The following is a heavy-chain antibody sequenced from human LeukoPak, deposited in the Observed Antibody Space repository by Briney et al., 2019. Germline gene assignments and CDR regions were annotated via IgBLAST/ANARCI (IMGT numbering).Heavy chain of an antibody. Sequence: PGGSLRLSCAASGFTFSSYAMHWVRQAPGKGLEWVAVISYDGSNKYYADSVKGRFTISRDNSKNTLYLQMNSLRAEDTAVYYCARGPWFGELSAFDIWGQGTMVTVSS. D-gene: IGHD3-10*01. CDR2: ISYDGSNK. V-gene: IGHV3-30*04. CDR3: ARGPWFGELSAFDI. CDR1: GFTFSSYA. J-gene: IGHJ3*02.